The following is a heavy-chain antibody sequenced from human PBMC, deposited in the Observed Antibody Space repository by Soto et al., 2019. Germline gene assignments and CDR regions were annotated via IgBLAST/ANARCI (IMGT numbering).Heavy chain of an antibody. V-gene: IGHV4-30-2*01. D-gene: IGHD3-22*01. CDR2: IYHSGST. J-gene: IGHJ4*02. CDR3: ARGIASSGYYVDY. Sequence: TAETLALACSVSGGSVSSGGYSLSCIGHPPGKGLEWIGYIYHSGSTYYNPSLKSRVTISVDGSKNQFSLKLSSVTAADTAVYYCARGIASSGYYVDYWGRGTLVPGSS. CDR1: GGSVSSGGYS.